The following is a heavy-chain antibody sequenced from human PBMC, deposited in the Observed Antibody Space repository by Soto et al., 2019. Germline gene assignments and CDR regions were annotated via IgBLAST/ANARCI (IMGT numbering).Heavy chain of an antibody. Sequence: ASVKVSCKASGYTFTGYFMHWVRQAPGQGLEWMGWINPKSGDTNYAQKFQGWVAMTRDTSISTAYMELTRLTLDDTAIYYCAREDLRTFDYWGQGTVVTVSS. CDR1: GYTFTGYF. CDR2: INPKSGDT. J-gene: IGHJ4*02. CDR3: AREDLRTFDY. V-gene: IGHV1-2*04.